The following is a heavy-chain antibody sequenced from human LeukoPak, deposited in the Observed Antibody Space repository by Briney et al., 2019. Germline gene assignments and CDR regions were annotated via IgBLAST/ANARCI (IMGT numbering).Heavy chain of an antibody. CDR3: ARGSDYYDSSVPFDY. V-gene: IGHV4-39*07. D-gene: IGHD3-22*01. CDR2: IYYSGST. J-gene: IGHJ4*02. Sequence: SETLSLTCTVSGGSISSSSYYWGWIRQPPGKGLEWIGSIYYSGSTNYNPSLKSRVTISVDTSKNQFSLKLSSVTAADTAVYYCARGSDYYDSSVPFDYWGQGTLVTVSS. CDR1: GGSISSSSYY.